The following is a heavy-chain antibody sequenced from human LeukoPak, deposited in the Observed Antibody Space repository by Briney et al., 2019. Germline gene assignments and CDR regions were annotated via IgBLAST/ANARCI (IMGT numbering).Heavy chain of an antibody. CDR2: IWYDGSNK. Sequence: GGSLGLSCAASGFTFSSYGMHWVRQAPGKGLEWVAVIWYDGSNKYYADSVKGRFTISRDNSKNTLYLQMNSLRAEDTAVYYCFAGYYDSSGSYFDYWGQGTLVTVSS. J-gene: IGHJ4*02. CDR1: GFTFSSYG. V-gene: IGHV3-33*03. D-gene: IGHD3-22*01. CDR3: FAGYYDSSGSYFDY.